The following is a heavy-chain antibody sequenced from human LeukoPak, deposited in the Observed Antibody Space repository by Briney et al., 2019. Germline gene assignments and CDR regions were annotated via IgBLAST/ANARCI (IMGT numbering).Heavy chain of an antibody. D-gene: IGHD4-11*01. CDR2: IYYSGST. V-gene: IGHV4-61*08. Sequence: SETLSLTCTVSGGSISSGDYYWSWIRQPPGKGLEWIGYIYYSGSTNYNPSLKSRVTISVDTSKNQFSLKLSSVTAADTAVYYCARSDYSNLFDYWGQGTLITVSS. CDR3: ARSDYSNLFDY. J-gene: IGHJ4*02. CDR1: GGSISSGDYY.